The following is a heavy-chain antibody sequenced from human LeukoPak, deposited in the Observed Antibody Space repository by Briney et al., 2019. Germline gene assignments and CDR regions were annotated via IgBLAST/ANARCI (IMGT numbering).Heavy chain of an antibody. CDR3: ARHSSSLDWYFDL. V-gene: IGHV3-48*04. J-gene: IGHJ2*01. D-gene: IGHD6-6*01. Sequence: PGGSLRLSCAASGFTFSSYSMNWVRQAPGKGLEWVSYISSSSTIYYADSVKGRFTISRDNAKNSLYLQMNSLGAEDTAVYYCARHSSSLDWYFDLWGRGTLVTVSS. CDR1: GFTFSSYS. CDR2: ISSSSTI.